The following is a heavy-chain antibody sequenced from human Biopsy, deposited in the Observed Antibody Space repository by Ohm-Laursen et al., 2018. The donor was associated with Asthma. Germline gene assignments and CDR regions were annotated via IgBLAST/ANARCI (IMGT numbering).Heavy chain of an antibody. J-gene: IGHJ6*02. CDR2: ISVYNGNT. CDR3: ARAVDYSHYYGIDV. V-gene: IGHV1-18*01. D-gene: IGHD3-10*01. Sequence: ASATVSCNTSGYTFNSAGITWVRQAPGQGLEWMGWISVYNGNTKVAQKLQDRVTMITDTSTSTAYMELRSLRSDDTAVYFCARAVDYSHYYGIDVWGQGTTVTVS. CDR1: GYTFNSAG.